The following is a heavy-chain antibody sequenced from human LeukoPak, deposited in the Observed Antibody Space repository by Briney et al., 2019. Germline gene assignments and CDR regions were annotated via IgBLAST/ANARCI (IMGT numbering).Heavy chain of an antibody. Sequence: GGSLRLSCAASGFTLSTYNMNWVRQAPGKGMEWISYINADSSTIQYADSVRGRFTTSRDNAKNSLYLQMNSLRAEDTAVYYCVKDNSRGQSLGVIYWGQGSLVTVSS. V-gene: IGHV3-48*01. CDR1: GFTLSTYN. J-gene: IGHJ4*02. CDR2: INADSSTI. CDR3: VKDNSRGQSLGVIY. D-gene: IGHD3-22*01.